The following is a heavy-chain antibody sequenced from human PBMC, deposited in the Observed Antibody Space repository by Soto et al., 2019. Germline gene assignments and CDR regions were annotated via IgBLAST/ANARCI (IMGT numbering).Heavy chain of an antibody. CDR1: GGSFSGYY. CDR3: ARGPSLARIAAACTSDNWFDP. J-gene: IGHJ5*02. CDR2: INHSGST. D-gene: IGHD6-13*01. Sequence: SETLSLTCAVYGGSFSGYYWSWIRQPPGKGLEWIGEINHSGSTNYNPSPKSRVTISVDTTKNQFSLKLSSVTAADTAVYYCARGPSLARIAAACTSDNWFDPWGQGTLVTVSS. V-gene: IGHV4-34*01.